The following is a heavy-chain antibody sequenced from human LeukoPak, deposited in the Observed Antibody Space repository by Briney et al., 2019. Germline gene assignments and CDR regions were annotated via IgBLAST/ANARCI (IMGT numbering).Heavy chain of an antibody. D-gene: IGHD3-16*01. CDR1: GGSVSSGSFY. CDR2: IYYSGST. CDR3: ARDWNWGLGYGMDV. J-gene: IGHJ6*02. V-gene: IGHV4-61*01. Sequence: SETLSLTCAVSGGSVSSGSFYWSWIRQPPGKGLEWIGNIYYSGSTNYNPPLKSRVTISVDTSKNQFSLKLSSVTAADTAVYYCARDWNWGLGYGMDVWGQGTTVTVSS.